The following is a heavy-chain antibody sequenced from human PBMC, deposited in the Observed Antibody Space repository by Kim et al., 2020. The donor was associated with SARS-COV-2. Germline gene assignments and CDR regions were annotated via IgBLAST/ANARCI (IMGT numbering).Heavy chain of an antibody. CDR2: IWYDGSNK. V-gene: IGHV3-33*01. J-gene: IGHJ5*02. D-gene: IGHD4-17*01. CDR1: GFTFSSYG. CDR3: ARDPSGDYFNWFDP. Sequence: GGSLRLSCAASGFTFSSYGMHWVRQAPGKGLEWVAVIWYDGSNKYYADSVKGRFTISRDNSKNTLYLQMNSLRAEDTAVYYCARDPSGDYFNWFDPWGQGTLVTVSS.